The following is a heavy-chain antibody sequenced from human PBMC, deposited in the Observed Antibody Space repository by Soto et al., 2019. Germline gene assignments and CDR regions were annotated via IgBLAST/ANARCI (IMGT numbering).Heavy chain of an antibody. CDR2: IYYSGST. CDR3: ARATTTVTPYYFDY. V-gene: IGHV4-59*01. Sequence: SETLSLTCTVSGGSISSYYWSWIRQPPGKGLEWIGYIYYSGSTNYNPSLKSRVTISVDTSKNQFSLKLSSVTAADTAVYYCARATTTVTPYYFDYWGQGTLVTVSS. J-gene: IGHJ4*02. CDR1: GGSISSYY. D-gene: IGHD4-17*01.